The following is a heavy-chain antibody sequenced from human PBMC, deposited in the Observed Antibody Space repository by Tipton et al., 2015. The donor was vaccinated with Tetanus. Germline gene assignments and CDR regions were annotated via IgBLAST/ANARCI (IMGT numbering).Heavy chain of an antibody. CDR3: ASNDSSGYYYFQH. Sequence: LRLSCTVSGGSISSSSYYWGWIRQPPGKGLEWIGSIYYSGSTYYNPSLKSRVTISVDTSKNQFSLKLSSVTAADTAMYYCASNDSSGYYYFQHWGQGTLVTVSS. CDR2: IYYSGST. D-gene: IGHD3-22*01. V-gene: IGHV4-39*01. CDR1: GGSISSSSYY. J-gene: IGHJ1*01.